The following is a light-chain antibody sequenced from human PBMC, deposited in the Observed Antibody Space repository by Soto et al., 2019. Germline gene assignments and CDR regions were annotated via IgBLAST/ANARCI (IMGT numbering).Light chain of an antibody. Sequence: QSALTQPASVSASPGQSIAISCSGTSSDIGAYNYVSWYQQHPGKAPRVMIYDVSNRPSGISDRFSGSKSGNTATLTISGLQPEDEADYYCCSYTSDNTYVFASGTKLTVL. CDR3: CSYTSDNTYV. V-gene: IGLV2-14*03. J-gene: IGLJ1*01. CDR2: DVS. CDR1: SSDIGAYNY.